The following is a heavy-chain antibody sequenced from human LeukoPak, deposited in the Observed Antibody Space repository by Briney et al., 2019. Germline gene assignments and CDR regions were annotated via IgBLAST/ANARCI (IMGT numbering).Heavy chain of an antibody. CDR1: GGSTSSFY. CDR2: IYYSGST. CDR3: ASGVGSGEAFDI. Sequence: PSETLSLTCTVSGGSTSSFYWSWIRQPPGKGLEWIGYIYYSGSTNYNPSLKSRVTISVDTSRNQFSLKLSSVTAADTAVYYCASGVGSGEAFDIWGQGTMVTVSS. J-gene: IGHJ3*02. D-gene: IGHD2-8*01. V-gene: IGHV4-59*01.